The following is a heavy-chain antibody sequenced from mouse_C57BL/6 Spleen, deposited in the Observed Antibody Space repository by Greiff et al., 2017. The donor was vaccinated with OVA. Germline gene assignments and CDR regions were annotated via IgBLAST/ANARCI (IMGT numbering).Heavy chain of an antibody. J-gene: IGHJ4*01. V-gene: IGHV10-1*01. CDR2: IRSKSNNYAT. CDR1: GFSFNTYA. CDR3: VRHEDSGSSYYYAMDY. Sequence: DVMLVESGGGLVQPKGSLKLSCAASGFSFNTYAMNWVRQAPGKGLEWVARIRSKSNNYATYYADSVKDRFTISRDDSESMLYLQMNNLKTEDTAMYYCVRHEDSGSSYYYAMDYWGQGTSVTVSS. D-gene: IGHD1-1*01.